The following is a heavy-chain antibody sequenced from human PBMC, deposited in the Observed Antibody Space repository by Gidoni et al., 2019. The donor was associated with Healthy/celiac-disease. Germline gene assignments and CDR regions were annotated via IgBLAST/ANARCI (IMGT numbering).Heavy chain of an antibody. CDR3: ARDSAMTTVTPFDY. J-gene: IGHJ4*02. Sequence: QVQLQQSGPGLVKPSQTPSLTCAISGDSASSTSAAWNWIRQSPSRGLEWLGRTYYRSKWYNDYAVSVKSRITINPDTSKNQFSLQLNSVTPEDTAVYYCARDSAMTTVTPFDYWGQGTLVTVSA. CDR1: GDSASSTSAA. CDR2: TYYRSKWYN. D-gene: IGHD4-17*01. V-gene: IGHV6-1*01.